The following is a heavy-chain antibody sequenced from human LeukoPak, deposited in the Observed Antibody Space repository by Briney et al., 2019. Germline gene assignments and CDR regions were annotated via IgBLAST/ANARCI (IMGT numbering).Heavy chain of an antibody. CDR2: ISGSGGST. J-gene: IGHJ4*02. Sequence: PGGSLRLSCAASGFTFSSYAMSWVRRAPGKGLEWVSAISGSGGSTYYADSVKGRFTISRDNSKNTPYLQMNSLRAEDTAVYYCAKAGSIAARPPIFDYWGQGTLVTVSS. V-gene: IGHV3-23*01. CDR3: AKAGSIAARPPIFDY. CDR1: GFTFSSYA. D-gene: IGHD6-6*01.